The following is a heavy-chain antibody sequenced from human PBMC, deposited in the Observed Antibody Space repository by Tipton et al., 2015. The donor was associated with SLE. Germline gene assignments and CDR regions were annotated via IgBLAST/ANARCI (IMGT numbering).Heavy chain of an antibody. Sequence: GSLRLSCVGSGFTFSDSYMCWIRQAPGKGLEWISYITTSGHTIYYADSVQGRFTISRDNAKNSLFLQMDNLRAEDTAVYYCAKDASIGGATGGYFDSWGLGTLVTVSS. J-gene: IGHJ4*02. CDR2: ITTSGHTI. D-gene: IGHD1-26*01. CDR3: AKDASIGGATGGYFDS. V-gene: IGHV3-11*01. CDR1: GFTFSDSY.